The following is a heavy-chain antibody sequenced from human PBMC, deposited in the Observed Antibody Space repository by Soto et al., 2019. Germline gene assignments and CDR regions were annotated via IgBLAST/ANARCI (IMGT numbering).Heavy chain of an antibody. CDR1: GDTFTRYY. Sequence: SVKVCGKAPGDTFTRYYLNWVRQAPGQGLGWMGVINPHGGSTKYAQKFQGRITMTRDTSRSTVYMELGSLRSDDTAIYYCARSSGGNFGIIIEGSNWFDAWGQGTLVTVSS. CDR2: INPHGGST. V-gene: IGHV1-46*01. CDR3: ARSSGGNFGIIIEGSNWFDA. D-gene: IGHD3-3*01. J-gene: IGHJ5*02.